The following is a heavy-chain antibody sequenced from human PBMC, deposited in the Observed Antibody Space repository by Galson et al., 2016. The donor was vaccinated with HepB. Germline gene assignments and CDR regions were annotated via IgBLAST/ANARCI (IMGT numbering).Heavy chain of an antibody. CDR1: GDSFNRYS. D-gene: IGHD3-9*01. CDR3: ATLSYDVVTGYQYFFAH. J-gene: IGHJ4*02. V-gene: IGHV1-69*13. CDR2: IIPIFGTP. Sequence: SVKVSCKASGDSFNRYSISWVRQAPGHGLEWMGGIIPIFGTPDYAQKLQGRAIITADVSTSTSHMELSNLRFEDTAVYYCATLSYDVVTGYQYFFAHWGQGTLVTVSS.